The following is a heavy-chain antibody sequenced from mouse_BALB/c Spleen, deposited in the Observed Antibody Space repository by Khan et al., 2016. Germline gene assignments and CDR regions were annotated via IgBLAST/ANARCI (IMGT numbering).Heavy chain of an antibody. CDR2: ILPGSGYS. Sequence: QVRLQQSGAELMKPGASVKISCKATGYPFSNYWIEWVKQRPGHGLEWIGDILPGSGYSNSNENFKGKATFTADASSNTAYMQLISLTSEDSAVYFCARAWYSMDYWGQGTSVTVSS. V-gene: IGHV1-9*01. J-gene: IGHJ4*01. CDR3: ARAWYSMDY. CDR1: GYPFSNYW.